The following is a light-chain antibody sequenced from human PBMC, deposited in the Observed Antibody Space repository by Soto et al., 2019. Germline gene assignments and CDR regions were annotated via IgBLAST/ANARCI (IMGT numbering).Light chain of an antibody. J-gene: IGLJ1*01. CDR2: EVS. CDR3: SSYTSSSPYV. Sequence: QSALTQPASVSGSPGQSITISCTGTSSDVGEYNYVSWYQQHPGKAPKLMIYEVSNRPSGVSNRFSGSKSGNTAFLTISGLQAEDEADYYCSSYTSSSPYVFGTGTKLTVL. V-gene: IGLV2-14*01. CDR1: SSDVGEYNY.